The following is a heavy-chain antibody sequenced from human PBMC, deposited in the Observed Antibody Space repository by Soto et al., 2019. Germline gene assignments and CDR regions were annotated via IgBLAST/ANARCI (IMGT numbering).Heavy chain of an antibody. CDR2: IRSKANSYAT. J-gene: IGHJ3*02. V-gene: IGHV3-73*01. CDR3: TSFSTVTTFAFDI. Sequence: GGSLRLSCAASGFTFSGSAMHWVRQASGKGLEWVGRIRSKANSYATAYAASVKGRFTISRDDSKNTAYLQMNSLKTEDTAVYYFTSFSTVTTFAFDIWGRGTVVTVS. CDR1: GFTFSGSA. D-gene: IGHD4-17*01.